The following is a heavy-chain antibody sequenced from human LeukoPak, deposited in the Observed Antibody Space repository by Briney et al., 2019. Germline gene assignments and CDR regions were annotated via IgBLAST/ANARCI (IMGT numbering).Heavy chain of an antibody. V-gene: IGHV3-23*01. J-gene: IGHJ4*02. Sequence: GGSLRLSCAASGFPLRNYAMSWVRQAPGKGLEWVSDINGSGGSTYYADSVKGRFTISRDNAKNTLVLQINSLRAEDTAVYYCAREILTPGKTHDYWGQGTLVTVSS. CDR3: AREILTPGKTHDY. CDR2: INGSGGST. CDR1: GFPLRNYA.